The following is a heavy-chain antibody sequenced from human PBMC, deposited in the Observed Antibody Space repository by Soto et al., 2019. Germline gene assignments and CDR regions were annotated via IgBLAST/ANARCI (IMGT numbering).Heavy chain of an antibody. CDR2: IIPIFGTA. J-gene: IGHJ3*02. D-gene: IGHD1-26*01. CDR3: ARIVGGLERPLAFDI. CDR1: GGTFSSYA. V-gene: IGHV1-69*13. Sequence: ASVKVSCKASGGTFSSYAISGVRQAPGQGLEWMGGIIPIFGTANYAQKFQGRVTITADESTSTAYMELSSLRSEDTAVYYCARIVGGLERPLAFDIWGQGTMVTVSS.